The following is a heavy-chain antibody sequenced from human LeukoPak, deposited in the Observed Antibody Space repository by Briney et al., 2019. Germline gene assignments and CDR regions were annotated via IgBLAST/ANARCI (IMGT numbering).Heavy chain of an antibody. CDR2: ISAYNGNT. V-gene: IGHV1-18*04. CDR1: GYTFTSYY. Sequence: ASVKVSCRASGYTFTSYYMHWVRQAPGQGLEWMGWISAYNGNTNYAQKLQGRVTMTTDTSTSTAYMELRSLRSDDTAVYYCARGRRPGRGLDIWGQGTMVTVSS. CDR3: ARGRRPGRGLDI. J-gene: IGHJ3*02. D-gene: IGHD3-10*01.